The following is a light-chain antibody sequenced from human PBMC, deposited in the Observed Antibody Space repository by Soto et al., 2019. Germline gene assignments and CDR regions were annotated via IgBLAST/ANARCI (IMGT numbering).Light chain of an antibody. Sequence: QSALTQPPSVSGSPGQSVTISCTGTSSDVGSYNHVSWYQQPPGAAPKLIIYEVGNRPSGVPDRFSGSKSGITASLTISGLQAEDEADYYCSSYTTSSTYVFGTGTKLTVL. V-gene: IGLV2-18*02. J-gene: IGLJ1*01. CDR2: EVG. CDR1: SSDVGSYNH. CDR3: SSYTTSSTYV.